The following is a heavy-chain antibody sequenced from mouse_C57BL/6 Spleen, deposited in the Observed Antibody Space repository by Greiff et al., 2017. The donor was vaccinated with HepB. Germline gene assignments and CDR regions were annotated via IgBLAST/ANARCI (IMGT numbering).Heavy chain of an antibody. CDR1: GFTFSSYA. CDR2: ISDGGSYT. CDR3: ARERYYYGSSYAMDY. D-gene: IGHD1-1*01. Sequence: EVKLVESGGGLVKPGGSLKLSCAASGFTFSSYAMSWVRQTPEKRLEWVATISDGGSYTYYPDNVKGRFTISRDNAKNNLYLQMSHLKSEDTAMYYCARERYYYGSSYAMDYWGQGTSVTVSS. J-gene: IGHJ4*01. V-gene: IGHV5-4*01.